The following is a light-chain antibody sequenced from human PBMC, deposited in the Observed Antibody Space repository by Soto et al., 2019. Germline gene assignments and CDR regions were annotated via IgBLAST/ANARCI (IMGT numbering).Light chain of an antibody. J-gene: IGLJ2*01. Sequence: QPVLTQPPSASGTPGQRVTISCSGSSSNIGSNYVYWYQQLPGTAPKLLLYRNNQRPSGVPDRFSGSKSGTSASLAISGLRSEDEAEYYCAAWDDSLSGPVFGGGTKLTVL. CDR3: AAWDDSLSGPV. V-gene: IGLV1-47*01. CDR1: SSNIGSNY. CDR2: RNN.